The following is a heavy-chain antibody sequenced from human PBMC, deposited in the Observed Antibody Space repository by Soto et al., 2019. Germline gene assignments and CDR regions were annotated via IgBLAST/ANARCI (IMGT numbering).Heavy chain of an antibody. V-gene: IGHV1-18*01. D-gene: IGHD3-10*01. J-gene: IGHJ6*02. Sequence: GASVKVSCKASGYTFTSYGISWVRQAPGQGLEWMGWISAYNGNTNYAQKLQGRVTMTTDTSTSTAYMELRSLRSDDTAVYYCARVVYYYGSGSYSLTHYYYYGMDVWGQGTTVTVSS. CDR2: ISAYNGNT. CDR3: ARVVYYYGSGSYSLTHYYYYGMDV. CDR1: GYTFTSYG.